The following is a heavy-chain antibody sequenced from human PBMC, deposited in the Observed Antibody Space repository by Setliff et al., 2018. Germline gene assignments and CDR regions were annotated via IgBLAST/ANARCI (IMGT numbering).Heavy chain of an antibody. V-gene: IGHV4-34*01. Sequence: KTSETLSLTCAVYGGSFSGYYWSWIRQPPGKGLEWIGEINHSGSTNYNPSLKSRVTISVDTSKNQFSLKLSSVTAADTAVYYCARVSQLVVLSLYYYYGMDVWGQGTTVTVSS. CDR3: ARVSQLVVLSLYYYYGMDV. CDR2: INHSGST. CDR1: GGSFSGYY. J-gene: IGHJ6*02. D-gene: IGHD6-6*01.